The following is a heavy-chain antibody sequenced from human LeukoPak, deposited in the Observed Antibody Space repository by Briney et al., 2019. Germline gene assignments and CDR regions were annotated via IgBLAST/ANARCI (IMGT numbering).Heavy chain of an antibody. CDR1: GFIFSDYA. V-gene: IGHV3-23*01. D-gene: IGHD3-22*01. CDR2: ISGGGDIA. J-gene: IGHJ4*02. Sequence: TGGSLRLSCVASGFIFSDYAMSWVRQAPGKGLEWVSAISGGGDIAYYADSVKGRFTISRDNSKNTLYLQMNSLRAEDTAVYYCASQTYYYDSSGYFTRSYYFDYWGQGTLVTVSS. CDR3: ASQTYYYDSSGYFTRSYYFDY.